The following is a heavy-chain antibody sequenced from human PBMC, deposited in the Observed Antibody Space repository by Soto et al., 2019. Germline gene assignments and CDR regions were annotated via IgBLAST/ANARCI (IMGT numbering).Heavy chain of an antibody. J-gene: IGHJ6*03. CDR1: GYTFTSYG. V-gene: IGHV1-18*01. CDR2: ISAYNGNT. Sequence: GASVKVSCKASGYTFTSYGISWVRQAPGQGLEWMGWISAYNGNTNYAQKLQGRVTMTTDTSTSTAYMELRSLRSDDTAVYYCARVGLRFLEWLPPSYYYYMDVWGKGTTVTVSS. CDR3: ARVGLRFLEWLPPSYYYYMDV. D-gene: IGHD3-3*01.